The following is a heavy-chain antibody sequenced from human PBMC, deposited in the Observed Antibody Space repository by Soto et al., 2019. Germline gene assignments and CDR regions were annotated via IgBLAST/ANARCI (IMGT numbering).Heavy chain of an antibody. V-gene: IGHV3-21*01. Sequence: PGGSLRLSCAASGFTFSSYSMNWVRQAPGKGLEWVSSISSSSSYIYYADSVKGRFTISRDNAKNSLYLQMNSLRAEDTAVYYCARDKGYCSSTSCPAMYAFDIWGQGTMVTVSS. CDR1: GFTFSSYS. CDR3: ARDKGYCSSTSCPAMYAFDI. D-gene: IGHD2-2*01. CDR2: ISSSSSYI. J-gene: IGHJ3*02.